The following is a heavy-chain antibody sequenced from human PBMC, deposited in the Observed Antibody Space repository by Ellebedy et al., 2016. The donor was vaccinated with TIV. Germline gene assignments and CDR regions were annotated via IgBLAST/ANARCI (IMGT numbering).Heavy chain of an antibody. Sequence: GESLKISCTASGFTFTSYWMDWVRQAPGKGLEWVAIIKEDGSEKYYVDYVKGRFTISRDNAKNLLYLQMNSLRAEDTAVYYCARGFYSESSGFYYWKYYYYMDVWGKGTTVTVSS. V-gene: IGHV3-7*01. CDR1: GFTFTSYW. CDR2: IKEDGSEK. CDR3: ARGFYSESSGFYYWKYYYYMDV. J-gene: IGHJ6*03. D-gene: IGHD3-22*01.